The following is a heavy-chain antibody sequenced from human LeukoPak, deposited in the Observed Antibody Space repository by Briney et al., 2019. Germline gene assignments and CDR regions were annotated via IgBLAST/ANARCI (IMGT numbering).Heavy chain of an antibody. Sequence: ASVKVSCKASGYTFTSYAMNWVRQAPGQGLERMGWINTNTGNPTYAQGFTGRFVFSLDTSVSTAYLQISSLKAEDTAVYYCARVHLARYSYGYPLGYWGQGTLVTVSS. D-gene: IGHD5-18*01. CDR1: GYTFTSYA. J-gene: IGHJ4*02. CDR2: INTNTGNP. CDR3: ARVHLARYSYGYPLGY. V-gene: IGHV7-4-1*02.